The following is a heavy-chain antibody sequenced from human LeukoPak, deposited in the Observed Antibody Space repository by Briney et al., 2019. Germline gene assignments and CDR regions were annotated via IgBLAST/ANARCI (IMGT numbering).Heavy chain of an antibody. J-gene: IGHJ4*02. CDR2: INWNGGSA. V-gene: IGHV3-20*04. CDR1: GFTFDDYG. D-gene: IGHD5-18*01. CDR3: AREPYSHDQLPPYFDY. Sequence: PGGSLRLSCAASGFTFDDYGMSWVRQAPGKGLEWVSGINWNGGSAGYADSVKGRFTISRDNAKNSLYLQMNSLRAEDTALYYCAREPYSHDQLPPYFDYWGQGTLVTVSS.